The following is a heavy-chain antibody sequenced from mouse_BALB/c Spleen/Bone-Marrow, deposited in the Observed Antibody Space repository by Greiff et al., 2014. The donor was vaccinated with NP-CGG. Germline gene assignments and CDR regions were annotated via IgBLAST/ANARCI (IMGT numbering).Heavy chain of an antibody. D-gene: IGHD2-3*01. CDR2: IDPAGGNT. CDR3: AHDAPFTY. J-gene: IGHJ3*01. CDR1: GFSIKDTF. V-gene: IGHV14-3*02. Sequence: EVQLQESGADLVKPGASVKLSCTTSGFSIKDTFMHWVKQRPEQGLEWIGRIDPAGGNTKYDPKFQGKATITADTSSNKVSLQLSGLTSEDTAVYYCAHDAPFTYWGQGTLVTVSA.